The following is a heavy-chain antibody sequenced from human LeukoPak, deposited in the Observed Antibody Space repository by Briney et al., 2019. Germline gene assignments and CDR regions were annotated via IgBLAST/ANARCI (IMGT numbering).Heavy chain of an antibody. CDR2: ISSSRSYT. CDR1: GFTFSDYY. Sequence: GGPLRLSCAASGFTFSDYYMSWIRQAPGKGLEWVSYISSSRSYTKYADSVKGRFTISRDNAENSLYLQINSLRAEDTAVYYCARSYDSSGWIFDYWGQGTLVTVSS. V-gene: IGHV3-11*03. D-gene: IGHD6-19*01. J-gene: IGHJ4*02. CDR3: ARSYDSSGWIFDY.